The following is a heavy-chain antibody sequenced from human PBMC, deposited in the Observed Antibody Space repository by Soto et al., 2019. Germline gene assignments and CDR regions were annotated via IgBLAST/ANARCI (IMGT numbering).Heavy chain of an antibody. CDR3: ARDQLDIDGGNYYYGMDV. V-gene: IGHV4-4*02. D-gene: IGHD5-12*01. J-gene: IGHJ6*02. CDR1: GGSISLTNC. Sequence: SETLSLTCAVSGGSISLTNCRGWARQLPGKGLEWIGEIYQSGSTNYNPSLKTRVTISVDKSKNQFSLKLSSVTAADTAVYYCARDQLDIDGGNYYYGMDVWGQGTTVT. CDR2: IYQSGST.